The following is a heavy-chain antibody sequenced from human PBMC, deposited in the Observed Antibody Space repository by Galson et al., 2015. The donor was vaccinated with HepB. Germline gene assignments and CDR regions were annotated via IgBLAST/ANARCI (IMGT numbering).Heavy chain of an antibody. D-gene: IGHD1-26*01. CDR1: GDSISSRNW. V-gene: IGHV4-4*02. CDR2: IYQSEIT. Sequence: QVQLQESGPGLVKPSQTLSLTCAVSGDSISSRNWWSWVRQPPGKGLEWVGEIYQSEITTYNPSLKSRVTVSLDKSNNQISLELSSVTAADTAVYYCATRRGRPIWGQGTMVTVSS. CDR3: ATRRGRPI. J-gene: IGHJ3*02.